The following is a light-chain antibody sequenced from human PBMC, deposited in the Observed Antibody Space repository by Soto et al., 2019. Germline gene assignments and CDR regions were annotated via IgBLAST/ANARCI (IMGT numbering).Light chain of an antibody. J-gene: IGKJ1*01. CDR2: GAS. CDR1: QSVSNNY. Sequence: EIVLTQSPGTLSLSPGERATLSCRASQSVSNNYLAWYQQKPGQAPRLLIYGASNRATGIPDRFSGSGSGTDFTLTISRLEPEDFATYYCQQYNSFIWTFGQGTKVDIK. CDR3: QQYNSFIWT. V-gene: IGKV3-20*01.